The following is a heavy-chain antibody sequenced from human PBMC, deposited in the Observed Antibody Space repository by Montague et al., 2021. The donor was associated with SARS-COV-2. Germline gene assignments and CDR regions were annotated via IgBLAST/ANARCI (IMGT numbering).Heavy chain of an antibody. V-gene: IGHV3-48*02. CDR3: ARVLGLVPAMVYYYYYGMDV. D-gene: IGHD5-18*01. Sequence: SLRLSCAASGFTFSSYSMNWVRQAPGKGLEWVSYISISSSTIYYAEPVKGRFTISKDNAKNSLYLQMNSLRDEDTAVYYCARVLGLVPAMVYYYYYGMDVWGQGTTVTVSS. J-gene: IGHJ6*02. CDR2: ISISSSTI. CDR1: GFTFSSYS.